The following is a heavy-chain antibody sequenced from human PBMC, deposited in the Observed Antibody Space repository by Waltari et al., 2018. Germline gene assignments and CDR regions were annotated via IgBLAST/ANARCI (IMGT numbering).Heavy chain of an antibody. CDR2: ISGYNGNT. J-gene: IGHJ3*01. Sequence: QVQLLQSGAEVKKPGASVKVSCKASGYKFNVYGSAWVRQAHGQGLEWMGWISGYNGNTTRPPNFHGRFTITTGTSTGTAYMELRSLTIAVTAVYYCAREGDRSTLVQGRPPPAPLFWGQGTMVTVSS. CDR3: AREGDRSTLVQGRPPPAPLF. V-gene: IGHV1-18*01. CDR1: GYKFNVYG. D-gene: IGHD2-2*01.